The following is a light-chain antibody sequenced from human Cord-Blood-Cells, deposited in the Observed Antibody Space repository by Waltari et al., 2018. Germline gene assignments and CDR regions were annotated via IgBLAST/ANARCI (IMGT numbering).Light chain of an antibody. J-gene: IGKJ1*01. Sequence: DIQMNQSPSTLSASVGDRVTITCRASQSISSWLAWYQQKPGKAPKLLIYDASSLESGVPSRFSGSGSGTEFTLTISSLQPDDFATYYCQQYNSYWTVGQGTKVEIK. V-gene: IGKV1-5*01. CDR2: DAS. CDR3: QQYNSYWT. CDR1: QSISSW.